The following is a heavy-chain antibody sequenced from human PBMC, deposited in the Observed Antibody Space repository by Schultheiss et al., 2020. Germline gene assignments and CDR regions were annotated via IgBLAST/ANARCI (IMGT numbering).Heavy chain of an antibody. J-gene: IGHJ6*02. CDR2: INPNSGNT. V-gene: IGHV1-2*02. D-gene: IGHD3-10*01. Sequence: ASVKVSCKASGYTFTGYYMHWVRQAPGQGLEWMGWINPNSGNTGYAQKFQGRVTMTTDTSTSTAYMELSSLRSEDTAVYYCAGVYGVGYGMDVWGQGTTVTVSS. CDR1: GYTFTGYY. CDR3: AGVYGVGYGMDV.